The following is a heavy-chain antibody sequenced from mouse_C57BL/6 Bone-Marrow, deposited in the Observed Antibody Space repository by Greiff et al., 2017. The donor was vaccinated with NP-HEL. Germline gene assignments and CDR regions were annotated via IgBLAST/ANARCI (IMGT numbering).Heavy chain of an antibody. Sequence: QVQLQQPGAELVKPGASVQLSCKASGYTFTSSWMHWVKQRPGQGLEWIGMIHPNSGSTNYNEKFKSKATLTVDKSSSTAYMQLSSLTSEDSAVYYCARGNYPYAMDYWGQGTSVTVSS. CDR1: GYTFTSSW. CDR2: IHPNSGST. J-gene: IGHJ4*01. V-gene: IGHV1-64*01. CDR3: ARGNYPYAMDY. D-gene: IGHD1-1*02.